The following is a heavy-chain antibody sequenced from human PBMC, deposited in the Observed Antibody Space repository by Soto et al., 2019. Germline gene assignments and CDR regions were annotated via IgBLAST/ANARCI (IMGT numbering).Heavy chain of an antibody. CDR1: GGSISSGGYS. CDR3: AILAHGKFDY. CDR2: MYHSGST. Sequence: SETLSLTCAVSGGSISSGGYSWSWIRQPPGKGLEWIGYMYHSGSTYYNPSLKSRVTISIDRSKNQFSLKLSSVTAADTAVYYCAILAHGKFDYWGQGALVTVSS. J-gene: IGHJ4*02. V-gene: IGHV4-30-2*01. D-gene: IGHD1-26*01.